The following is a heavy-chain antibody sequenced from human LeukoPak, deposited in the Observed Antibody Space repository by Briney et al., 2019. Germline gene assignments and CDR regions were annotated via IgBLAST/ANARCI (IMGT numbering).Heavy chain of an antibody. D-gene: IGHD6-19*01. CDR1: DGSISNYY. J-gene: IGHJ5*02. V-gene: IGHV4-59*08. CDR3: ARNSAVATSRSWFDP. Sequence: SETLSLTCSVFDGSISNYYWSWTRQPPGKGLEWIGYAYYSGSTTYNPPLESRVTISVDTSKNQFSLKLTAVTAADTAVYYCARNSAVATSRSWFDPWGQGTLVTVSS. CDR2: AYYSGST.